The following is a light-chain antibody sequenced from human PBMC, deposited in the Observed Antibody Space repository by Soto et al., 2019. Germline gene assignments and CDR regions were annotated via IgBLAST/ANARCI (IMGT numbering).Light chain of an antibody. CDR2: GAS. CDR1: QTVSSTY. V-gene: IGKV3-20*01. Sequence: EIVLTQSPGTLSLSPGERATLSCRASQTVSSTYLAWYQQKPGQAPRLLINGASSRATGIPDRFSGSGSGTYIPLTSRRLQPEYFAVYYCQQYGNLPLTFGGGTKVEIK. J-gene: IGKJ4*01. CDR3: QQYGNLPLT.